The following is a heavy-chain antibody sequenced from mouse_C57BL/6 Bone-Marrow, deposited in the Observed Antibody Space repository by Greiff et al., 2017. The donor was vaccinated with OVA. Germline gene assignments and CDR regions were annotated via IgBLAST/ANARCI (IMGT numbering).Heavy chain of an antibody. V-gene: IGHV1-59*01. CDR2: IDPSDSYT. CDR1: GYTFTSYW. D-gene: IGHD1-1*01. Sequence: QVQLQQPGAELVRPGTSVKLSCKASGYTFTSYWMHWVKQRPGQGLEWIGVIDPSDSYTNYNQKFKGKATLTVDTSSSTAYMQLSSLTSEDSAVYYCARSYYGSSYERYYYAMDYWGQGTSVTVSS. J-gene: IGHJ4*01. CDR3: ARSYYGSSYERYYYAMDY.